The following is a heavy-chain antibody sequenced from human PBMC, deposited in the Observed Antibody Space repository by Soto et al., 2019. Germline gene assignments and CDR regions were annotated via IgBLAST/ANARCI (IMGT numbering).Heavy chain of an antibody. D-gene: IGHD5-18*01. Sequence: SETLSLTCPVSGGSISNYYWSWLRQPPGKGLEWIGYIYSSGSTHYNPSLQSRVTISADTSKNQVSLKVRSVTAADTAVYYCARDHPHSYGVYYFDYWGQGTPVTVS. CDR2: IYSSGST. V-gene: IGHV4-59*01. J-gene: IGHJ4*02. CDR3: ARDHPHSYGVYYFDY. CDR1: GGSISNYY.